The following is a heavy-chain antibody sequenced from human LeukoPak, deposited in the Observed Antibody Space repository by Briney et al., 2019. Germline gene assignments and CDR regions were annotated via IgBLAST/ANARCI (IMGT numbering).Heavy chain of an antibody. CDR2: ISYDGSNK. CDR1: GFTFSSYG. CDR3: AKGSRGFDY. V-gene: IGHV3-30*18. J-gene: IGHJ4*02. Sequence: LTGRSLRLSCAASGFTFSSYGMHWVRQAPGRGLEWVAVISYDGSNKYYADSVKGRLTISRDNSKNTLYLQMNSLRAEDTAVYYCAKGSRGFDYWGQGTLVTVSS. D-gene: IGHD3-10*01.